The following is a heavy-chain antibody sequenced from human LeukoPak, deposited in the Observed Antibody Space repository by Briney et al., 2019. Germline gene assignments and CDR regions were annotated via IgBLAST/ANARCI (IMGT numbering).Heavy chain of an antibody. J-gene: IGHJ4*02. D-gene: IGHD1-26*01. V-gene: IGHV4-39*01. Sequence: SETLSLTCTVSGDSISSSSYYWGWIRQPPGKGLEWIGSLYYSGNTYYNPSLKSRVTISVDTSKNQFSLRLNSVTAADTAIYYCAKSGGYGLIDYWGQGTLVTVSS. CDR1: GDSISSSSYY. CDR2: LYYSGNT. CDR3: AKSGGYGLIDY.